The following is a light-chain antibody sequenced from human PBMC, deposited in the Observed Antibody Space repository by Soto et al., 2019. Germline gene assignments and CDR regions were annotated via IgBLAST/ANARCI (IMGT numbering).Light chain of an antibody. CDR1: QNDIGVYDF. Sequence: QSVLTQPPSVSGAPGQTVTISCTGSQNDIGVYDFVSWYQHHPGKAPRLIIYEVVQRPSGVPDRFSGSKSGNTASLTVSGLQAADEADYFCKSYAGSNTYVFGSGTKVTVL. J-gene: IGLJ1*01. V-gene: IGLV2-8*01. CDR2: EVV. CDR3: KSYAGSNTYV.